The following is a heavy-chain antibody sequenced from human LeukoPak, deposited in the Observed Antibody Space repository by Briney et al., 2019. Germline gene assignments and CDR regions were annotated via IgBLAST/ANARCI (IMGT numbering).Heavy chain of an antibody. V-gene: IGHV1-8*02. CDR2: MNPNSGDT. CDR1: GYTFTSLD. Sequence: ASVKVSCKASGYTFTSLDINWVRQATGQGLEWMGWMNPNSGDTAYAQKFQGRVTMTRNTSISTAYMVLSSLRSEDTAVYYCARGRTDYYESSGSFPALGYWGQGTLVTVSS. D-gene: IGHD3-22*01. J-gene: IGHJ4*02. CDR3: ARGRTDYYESSGSFPALGY.